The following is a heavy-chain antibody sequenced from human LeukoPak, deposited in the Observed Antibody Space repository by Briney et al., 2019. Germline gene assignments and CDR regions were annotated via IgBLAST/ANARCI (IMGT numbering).Heavy chain of an antibody. CDR2: IYYSGST. D-gene: IGHD6-19*01. CDR3: ARGLAVAGHYYYYYMDV. CDR1: GGSISSYY. Sequence: SETLSLTCTVSGGSISSYYWSWFRQPPGKGLEWIGYIYYSGSTNYNPSLKSRVTISVDTSKNQFSLKLSSVTAADTAVYYCARGLAVAGHYYYYYMDVWGKGTTVTVSS. J-gene: IGHJ6*03. V-gene: IGHV4-59*01.